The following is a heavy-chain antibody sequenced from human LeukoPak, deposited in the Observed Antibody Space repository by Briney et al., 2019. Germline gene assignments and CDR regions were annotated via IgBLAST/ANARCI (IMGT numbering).Heavy chain of an antibody. CDR1: GGSISSSSYY. CDR3: ARGPFLLLGYPRGWFDP. D-gene: IGHD3-22*01. V-gene: IGHV4-39*07. Sequence: SETLSLTCTVSGGSISSSSYYWGWIRQPPGKGLEWIGSIYYSGSTNYNPSLKSRVTISVDTSKNQFSLKLSSVTAADTAVYYCARGPFLLLGYPRGWFDPWGQGTLVTVSS. J-gene: IGHJ5*02. CDR2: IYYSGST.